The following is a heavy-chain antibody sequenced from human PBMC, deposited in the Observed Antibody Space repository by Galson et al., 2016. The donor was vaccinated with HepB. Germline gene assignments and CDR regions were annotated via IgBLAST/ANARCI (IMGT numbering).Heavy chain of an antibody. CDR3: AKGDGVVAAIDY. CDR1: GVSLNGYY. J-gene: IGHJ4*02. Sequence: SETLSLTCGVHGVSLNGYYWNWIRQSPGKGLEWIGNIHHRGITKDNPSFEGRLTMSVDTSKNQFSLKLQSVTAADTAIYYCAKGDGVVAAIDYWGQGRLVTDSS. CDR2: IHHRGIT. D-gene: IGHD2-15*01. V-gene: IGHV4-34*01.